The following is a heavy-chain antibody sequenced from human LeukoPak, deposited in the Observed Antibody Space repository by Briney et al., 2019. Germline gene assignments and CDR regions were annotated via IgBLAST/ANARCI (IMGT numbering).Heavy chain of an antibody. CDR1: GFTFSSYE. CDR2: ISSSGSTI. D-gene: IGHD3-22*01. J-gene: IGHJ4*02. V-gene: IGHV3-48*03. CDR3: ARDDYDSSGYYYASDY. Sequence: PGGSLRLSCAASGFTFSSYEMNWVRQAPGKGLEWVSYISSSGSTIYYADSVKGRFTISGDNAKNSLYLQMNSLTAEDTAVYFCARDDYDSSGYYYASDYWGQGPLVTVPS.